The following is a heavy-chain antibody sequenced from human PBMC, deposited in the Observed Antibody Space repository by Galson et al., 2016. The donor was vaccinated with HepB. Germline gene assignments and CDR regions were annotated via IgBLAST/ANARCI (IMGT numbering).Heavy chain of an antibody. J-gene: IGHJ4*02. Sequence: SLRLSCAASGFSFIDFAMSWVRQAPGKGLEWVASLSDSGVSTYYTDSVRGRFTISRDNAHNTLVLQMNSLRGEDTAVYFCAKGGIGLCGNGVCDTAPFDHGGQGTPVIVSS. CDR3: AKGGIGLCGNGVCDTAPFDH. V-gene: IGHV3-23*01. CDR2: LSDSGVST. CDR1: GFSFIDFA. D-gene: IGHD4-23*01.